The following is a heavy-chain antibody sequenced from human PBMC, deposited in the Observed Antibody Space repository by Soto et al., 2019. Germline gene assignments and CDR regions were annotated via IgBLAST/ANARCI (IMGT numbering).Heavy chain of an antibody. J-gene: IGHJ6*02. D-gene: IGHD7-27*01. V-gene: IGHV3-30*18. Sequence: GGSLRLSCAASGFTFSSYGMHWVRQAPGKGLEWVAVISYDGSNKYYADSVKGRFTISRDNSKNTLYLQMNSLRAEDTAVYYCAKAGDQDYYYYGMDVWGQGTTVTVSS. CDR3: AKAGDQDYYYYGMDV. CDR1: GFTFSSYG. CDR2: ISYDGSNK.